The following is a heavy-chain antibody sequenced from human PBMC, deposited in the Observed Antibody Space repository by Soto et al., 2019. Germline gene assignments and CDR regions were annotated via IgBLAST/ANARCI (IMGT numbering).Heavy chain of an antibody. V-gene: IGHV4-59*12. Sequence: SETLSLTCSVSGDSISDYYWRWIRQPPGKGLEWIGYIYHSGSTYYNPSLKSRVTISVDTSKNKLSLKLRSLTAADTAVYYCARATRSFMNVCGEGTTLTVSS. CDR2: IYHSGST. J-gene: IGHJ6*04. CDR1: GDSISDYY. CDR3: ARATRSFMNV.